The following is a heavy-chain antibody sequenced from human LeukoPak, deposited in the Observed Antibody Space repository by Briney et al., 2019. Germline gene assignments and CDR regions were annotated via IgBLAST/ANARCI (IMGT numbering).Heavy chain of an antibody. V-gene: IGHV3-23*01. J-gene: IGHJ4*02. CDR3: ARDRDSYRLDY. D-gene: IGHD3-16*02. Sequence: GGSLRLSCAASGFTFSSYAMSWVRQAPGKGLEWVSVISGSGGGTYYADSVKGRFTISRDNSKNTLSLQMNSLGAQDTAVYYCARDRDSYRLDYWGQGTLVTVSS. CDR1: GFTFSSYA. CDR2: ISGSGGGT.